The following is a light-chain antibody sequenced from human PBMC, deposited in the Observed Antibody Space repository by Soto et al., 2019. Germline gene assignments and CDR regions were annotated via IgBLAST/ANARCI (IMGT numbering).Light chain of an antibody. CDR2: DAS. V-gene: IGKV1-5*01. CDR3: QHYNSYSEA. Sequence: DIHLTQSPSTLSASLGDRVTITCRASQSVSIWLAWYRQKPGKAPEVLVWDASSLQRGVPSRFRGSGSGTEFTLTISSLQPDDFESYYCQHYNSYSEAFGQGTKVDIK. CDR1: QSVSIW. J-gene: IGKJ1*01.